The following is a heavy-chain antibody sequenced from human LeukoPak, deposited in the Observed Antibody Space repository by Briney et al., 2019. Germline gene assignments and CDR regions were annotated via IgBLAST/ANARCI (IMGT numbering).Heavy chain of an antibody. CDR1: GFTFSSYE. J-gene: IGHJ4*02. CDR2: ISSSGSTI. D-gene: IGHD2-15*01. V-gene: IGHV3-48*03. Sequence: LTGGSLRLSCAASGFTFSSYEMNWVRQAPGKGLEWVSYISSSGSTIYYADSVKGRFTISRDNAKNSLYLQMNSLRAEDMAVYYCTRGKCSGGSCYSASPGDYWGQGTLVTVSS. CDR3: TRGKCSGGSCYSASPGDY.